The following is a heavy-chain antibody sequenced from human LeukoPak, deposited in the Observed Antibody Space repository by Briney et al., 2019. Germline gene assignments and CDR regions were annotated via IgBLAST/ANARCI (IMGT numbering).Heavy chain of an antibody. J-gene: IGHJ4*02. Sequence: SETLSLTCAVYGGSFSGYYWSWIRQPPGKGLEWIGEINHSRSTNYNPSLKSRVTISVDTSKNQFSLKLSSVTAADTAVYYCARGGYSGHEDYFDYWGQGTLVTVSS. CDR3: ARGGYSGHEDYFDY. V-gene: IGHV4-34*01. D-gene: IGHD5-12*01. CDR1: GGSFSGYY. CDR2: INHSRST.